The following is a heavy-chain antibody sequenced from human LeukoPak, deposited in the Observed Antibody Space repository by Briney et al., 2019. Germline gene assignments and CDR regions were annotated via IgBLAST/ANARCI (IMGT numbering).Heavy chain of an antibody. Sequence: PSETLSLTCTVSGYSISSGYYWGWIRQPPGKGLEWIGSIYHSGSTYYNPSLKSRVTISVDTSKNQFSLKLSSVTAADTAVYYCARGLKSSGWALNYYYYMDVWGKGTTVTVSS. D-gene: IGHD6-19*01. CDR3: ARGLKSSGWALNYYYYMDV. V-gene: IGHV4-38-2*02. CDR2: IYHSGST. CDR1: GYSISSGYY. J-gene: IGHJ6*03.